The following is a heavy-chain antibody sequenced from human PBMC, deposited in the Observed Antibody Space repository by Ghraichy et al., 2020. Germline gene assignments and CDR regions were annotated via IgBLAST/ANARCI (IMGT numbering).Heavy chain of an antibody. D-gene: IGHD2-15*01. J-gene: IGHJ5*02. CDR3: ARYCSGGSCYPGRWFDP. CDR2: IIPIFGTA. Sequence: SVKVSCKASGGTFSSYAISWVRQAPGQGLEWMGGIIPIFGTANYAQKFQGRVTITADESTSTAYMELSSLRSEDTAVYYCARYCSGGSCYPGRWFDPWGQGTLVTVSS. CDR1: GGTFSSYA. V-gene: IGHV1-69*13.